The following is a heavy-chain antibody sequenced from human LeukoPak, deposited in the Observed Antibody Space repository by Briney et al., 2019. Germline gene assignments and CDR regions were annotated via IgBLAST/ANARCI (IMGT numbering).Heavy chain of an antibody. CDR3: AGDPHGDYGLGF. D-gene: IGHD4-17*01. CDR1: VFTVSTNC. CDR2: LYHGGST. J-gene: IGHJ4*02. V-gene: IGHV3-53*01. Sequence: GGSLRLSCAASVFTVSTNCMSWVPQAPGQGLEWVSVLYHGGSTYYADSVKGRFTISRDNSNNTLYLQMNRLRVKDTAVYYCAGDPHGDYGLGFWGQGTLVTVSS.